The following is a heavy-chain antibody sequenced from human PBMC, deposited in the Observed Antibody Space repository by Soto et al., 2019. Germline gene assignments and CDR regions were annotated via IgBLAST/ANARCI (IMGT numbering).Heavy chain of an antibody. CDR2: IYTGGST. CDR1: GFTVSSDY. Sequence: EVQLVESGGGLIQPGGSLRLSCAASGFTVSSDYMSWVRQAPGKGLEWVSVIYTGGSTYYADSVKGRFTFSRDNSKNTLSLQMNSLRAEDTAVYYCARAYGGNPALFDPWGQGTLVTVSS. CDR3: ARAYGGNPALFDP. J-gene: IGHJ5*02. V-gene: IGHV3-53*01. D-gene: IGHD4-17*01.